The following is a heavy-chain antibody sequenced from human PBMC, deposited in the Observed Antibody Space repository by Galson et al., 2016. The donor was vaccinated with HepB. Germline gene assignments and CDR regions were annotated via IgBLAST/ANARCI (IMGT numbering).Heavy chain of an antibody. CDR1: GFIFRSYG. Sequence: SLRLSCAASGFIFRSYGMHWVRQAPGKGLEWLAVIWYDGSNKYYADSVKGRFTVSRDNSKNTLYLQMNSLRAEDTGVYYCTRDQEAMVTTYWDWGQGTLVTVSS. V-gene: IGHV3-33*01. CDR3: TRDQEAMVTTYWD. D-gene: IGHD2-21*02. CDR2: IWYDGSNK. J-gene: IGHJ4*02.